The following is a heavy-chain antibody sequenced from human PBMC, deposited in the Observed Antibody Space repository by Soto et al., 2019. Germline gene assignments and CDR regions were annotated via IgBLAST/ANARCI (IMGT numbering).Heavy chain of an antibody. D-gene: IGHD2-15*01. CDR3: ARDQDRSWYFDL. J-gene: IGHJ2*01. CDR2: ISASGGTE. V-gene: IGHV3-11*01. CDR1: GFRVSDYY. Sequence: QVQLVESGGGLVKPGGSLRLSCAASGFRVSDYYMNWIRQAPGKGLEWVSYISASGGTEYYADSVKGRFTISRDNAKNSLSLQMNNLRAEDTAVYYCARDQDRSWYFDLWGRGTLVTVSS.